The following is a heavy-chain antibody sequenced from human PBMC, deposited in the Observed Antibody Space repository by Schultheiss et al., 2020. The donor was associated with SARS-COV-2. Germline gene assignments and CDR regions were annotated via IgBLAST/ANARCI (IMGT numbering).Heavy chain of an antibody. CDR1: GFTFNTYT. D-gene: IGHD3-10*01. CDR3: ARGNTIKDWFDP. Sequence: GESLKISCAASGFTFNTYTMNWVRQAPGKGLEWVSYISTGSSTIYYADSVKGRFTISRDNAKNSLYLQMNSLRAEDTAVYYCARGNTIKDWFDPWGQGTLVTVSS. J-gene: IGHJ5*02. CDR2: ISTGSSTI. V-gene: IGHV3-48*04.